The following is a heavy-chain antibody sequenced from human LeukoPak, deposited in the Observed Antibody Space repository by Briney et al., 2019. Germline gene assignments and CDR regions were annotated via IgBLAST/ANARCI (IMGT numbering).Heavy chain of an antibody. V-gene: IGHV4-34*01. D-gene: IGHD3-9*01. CDR1: GGSFSGYY. Sequence: PSETLSLTCAVYGGSFSGYYWSWIRQPPGKGPEWIGEINHSGSTNYNPSLKSRVTISVDTSKNQFSLKLSSVTAADTAVYYCASHSRDILTGYYNWFDPWGQGTLVTVSS. CDR2: INHSGST. J-gene: IGHJ5*02. CDR3: ASHSRDILTGYYNWFDP.